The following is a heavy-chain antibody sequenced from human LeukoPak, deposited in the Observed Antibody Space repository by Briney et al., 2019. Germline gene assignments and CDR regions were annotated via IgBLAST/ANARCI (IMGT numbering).Heavy chain of an antibody. J-gene: IGHJ6*02. CDR3: AKDLPHSKTYYYGMDV. CDR1: GFTFSSYA. Sequence: GGSLRLSCAASGFTFSSYAMSWVRQAPGKGLGWVSAISGSGGSTYYADSVKGRFTISRDNSKNTLYLQMNSLRAEDTAVYYCAKDLPHSKTYYYGMDVWGQGTTVTVSS. V-gene: IGHV3-23*01. CDR2: ISGSGGST.